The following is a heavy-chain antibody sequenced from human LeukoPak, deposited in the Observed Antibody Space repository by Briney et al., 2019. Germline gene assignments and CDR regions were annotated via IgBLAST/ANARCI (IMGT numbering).Heavy chain of an antibody. J-gene: IGHJ6*02. D-gene: IGHD2-15*01. V-gene: IGHV1-8*01. Sequence: ASVKVSCKASGYTFTSYDINWVRQAPGQGLEWMGWMNPNSGNTGYAQKFQGRVTMTRNTSISTAYMELSSLRSEDTAVYYCARGSIVVYGMDVWGQGTTVTVSS. CDR3: ARGSIVVYGMDV. CDR1: GYTFTSYD. CDR2: MNPNSGNT.